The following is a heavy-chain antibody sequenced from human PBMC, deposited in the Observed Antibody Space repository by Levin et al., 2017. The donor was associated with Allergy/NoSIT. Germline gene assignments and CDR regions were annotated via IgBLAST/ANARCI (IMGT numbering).Heavy chain of an antibody. J-gene: IGHJ2*01. CDR3: ARDGPGYGFVIVDFDL. D-gene: IGHD2-21*01. V-gene: IGHV3-21*01. CDR2: ISSSSSYI. CDR1: GFTFSSSS. Sequence: LSLTCAASGFTFSSSSMNWVRQAPGKGLEWVSSISSSSSYIYYADSVKGRFTISRDNAKNSLYLQMNSLRAEDTAVYYCARDGPGYGFVIVDFDLWGRGTLVTVSS.